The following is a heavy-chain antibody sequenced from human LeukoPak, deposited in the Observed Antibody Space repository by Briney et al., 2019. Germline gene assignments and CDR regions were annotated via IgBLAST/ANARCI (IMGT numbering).Heavy chain of an antibody. CDR2: IYYRGST. D-gene: IGHD6-13*01. CDR1: GGSITSYY. V-gene: IGHV4-59*01. CDR3: VRVGYEAAGYWFDP. J-gene: IGHJ5*02. Sequence: SETLSLTCTVSGGSITSYYWSSIREPPGKGLEWIGYIYYRGSTNYNPSRKSRVTISVDTSKNQLYLRLSSVTAADTAVYESVRVGYEAAGYWFDPWGRGTLVTVS.